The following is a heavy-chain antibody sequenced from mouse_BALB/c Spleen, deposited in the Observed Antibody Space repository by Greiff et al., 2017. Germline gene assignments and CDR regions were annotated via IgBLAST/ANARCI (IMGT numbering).Heavy chain of an antibody. CDR2: IRLKSNNYAT. D-gene: IGHD3-3*01. Sequence: EVKVVESGGGLVQPGGSIKLSCVASGFTFSNYWMNWVRQSPEKGLEWVAEIRLKSNNYATHYAESVKGRFTISRDDSKSSVYLQMNNLRAEDTGIYYCTREGGRGYAMDYWGQGTSVTVSS. J-gene: IGHJ4*01. CDR3: TREGGRGYAMDY. CDR1: GFTFSNYW. V-gene: IGHV6-6*02.